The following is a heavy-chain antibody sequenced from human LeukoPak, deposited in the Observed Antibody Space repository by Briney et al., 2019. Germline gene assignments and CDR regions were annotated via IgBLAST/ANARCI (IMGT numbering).Heavy chain of an antibody. CDR2: IYYSGST. V-gene: IGHV4-31*03. J-gene: IGHJ4*02. D-gene: IGHD3-3*01. Sequence: SETLSLTCTVSGGSISSGGYYWSWIRQHPGKGLEWIGYIYYSGSTYYNPSLKSRVTISVDTSKNQFSLKLSSVTAADTAVYYCARGEAIFGVVMEFDYWGQGTLVTVSS. CDR1: GGSISSGGYY. CDR3: ARGEAIFGVVMEFDY.